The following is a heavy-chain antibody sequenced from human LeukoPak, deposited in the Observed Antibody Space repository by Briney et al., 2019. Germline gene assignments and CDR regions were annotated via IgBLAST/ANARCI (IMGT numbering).Heavy chain of an antibody. Sequence: PGGSLRLSCAASGFTFADYFMHWVRQAPGKGLECISFISGDGTTTYYRDSVRGRFTISRDNSKNSLYPQLESLRADDTALYFCATSHGWSPDYCGQGTLVTVSS. V-gene: IGHV3-43*02. J-gene: IGHJ4*02. CDR2: ISGDGTTT. CDR3: ATSHGWSPDY. D-gene: IGHD6-19*01. CDR1: GFTFADYF.